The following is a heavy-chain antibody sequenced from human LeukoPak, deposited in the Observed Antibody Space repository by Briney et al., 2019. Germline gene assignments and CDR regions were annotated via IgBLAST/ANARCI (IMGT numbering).Heavy chain of an antibody. CDR1: GFTFSNYW. J-gene: IGHJ6*02. Sequence: PGGSLRLSCAASGFTFSNYWMHWVRQAPGKGLVWVSRISSDGSRTSYADSVKGRLTISRDNAKNTLYLQMNSLRGEDTAVYYCARGRLGGMDVWGQGTTVTVSS. CDR3: ARGRLGGMDV. CDR2: ISSDGSRT. D-gene: IGHD3-16*01. V-gene: IGHV3-74*01.